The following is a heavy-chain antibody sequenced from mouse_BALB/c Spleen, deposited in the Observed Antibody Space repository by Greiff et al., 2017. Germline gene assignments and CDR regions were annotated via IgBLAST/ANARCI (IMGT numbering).Heavy chain of an antibody. CDR2: IDTSDSYT. CDR1: GYTFTDYW. CDR3: ARVDYGYPFAY. V-gene: IGHV1-69*01. J-gene: IGHJ3*01. Sequence: QVQLQQPGAELVMPGASVKMSCKASGYTFTDYWMHWVKQRPGQGLEWIGAIDTSDSYTSYNQKFKGKATLTVDESSSTAYMQLSSLTSEDSAVDYCARVDYGYPFAYWGQGTLVTVSA. D-gene: IGHD1-2*01.